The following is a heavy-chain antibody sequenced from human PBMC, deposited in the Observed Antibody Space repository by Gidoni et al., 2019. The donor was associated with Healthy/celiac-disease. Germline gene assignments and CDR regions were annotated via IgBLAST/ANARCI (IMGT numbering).Heavy chain of an antibody. CDR3: ASVDSSSSMNSVDY. D-gene: IGHD6-6*01. CDR1: GGSFSGYY. V-gene: IGHV4-34*01. J-gene: IGHJ4*02. CDR2: INHSGST. Sequence: VQLQQWGAGLLKPSETLSLTCAVYGGSFSGYYWSWIRQPPGKGLEWIGEINHSGSTNYNPSLKSRVTISVDTSKNQFSLKLSSVTAADTAVYYCASVDSSSSMNSVDYWGQGTLVTVSS.